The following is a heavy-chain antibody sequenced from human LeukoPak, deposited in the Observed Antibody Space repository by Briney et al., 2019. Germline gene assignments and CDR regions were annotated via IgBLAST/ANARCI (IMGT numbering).Heavy chain of an antibody. CDR2: IYTSGST. V-gene: IGHV4-4*07. CDR1: GGSISSYY. Sequence: SETLSLTRTVSGGSISSYYWSWIRQPAGKGLEWIGRIYTSGSTNYNPSLKSRVTMSVDTSKNQFSLKLSSVTAADTAVYYCARGLAVANYYYYYMDVWGKGTTVTVSS. D-gene: IGHD6-19*01. J-gene: IGHJ6*03. CDR3: ARGLAVANYYYYYMDV.